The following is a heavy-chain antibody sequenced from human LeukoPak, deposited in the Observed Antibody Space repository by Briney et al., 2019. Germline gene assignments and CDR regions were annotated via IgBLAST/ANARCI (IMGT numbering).Heavy chain of an antibody. CDR1: GFTFSSYA. CDR3: ASLSSNYYDSSGYYDY. Sequence: GRSLRLSCAASGFTFSSYAMHWVRQAPGKGLEWVAVISYDGSSKYYADSVKGRFTISRDNSKNTLYLQMNSLIAEDTAVYYCASLSSNYYDSSGYYDYWGQGTLVTVSS. D-gene: IGHD3-22*01. J-gene: IGHJ4*02. CDR2: ISYDGSSK. V-gene: IGHV3-30-3*01.